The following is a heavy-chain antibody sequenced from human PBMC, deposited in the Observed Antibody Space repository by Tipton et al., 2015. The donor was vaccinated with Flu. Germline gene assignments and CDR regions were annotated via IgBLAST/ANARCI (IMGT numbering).Heavy chain of an antibody. V-gene: IGHV4-38-2*02. CDR3: ARDGRGTLVAIDC. J-gene: IGHJ4*02. CDR2: IFHTGST. CDR1: GDSISSDYY. D-gene: IGHD1/OR15-1a*01. Sequence: TLSLTCTISGDSISSDYYWGWIRQPPGKGLEWIGNIFHTGSTYHNPSLKSRVTISIDTSKNQFSLKLSSVTAADTAVYYCARDGRGTLVAIDCWGQGTPVTVSA.